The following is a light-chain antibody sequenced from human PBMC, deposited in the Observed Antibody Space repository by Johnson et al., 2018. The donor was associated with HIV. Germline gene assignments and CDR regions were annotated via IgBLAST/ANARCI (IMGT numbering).Light chain of an antibody. J-gene: IGLJ1*01. CDR1: SSNIGNNY. V-gene: IGLV1-51*02. Sequence: QSVLTQPPSVSAAPGQKVTISCSGSSSNIGNNYVSWYQQLPGTAPKLLIYENNMRPSGIPYRFSGSKSGTSATLGITGLQTGDEADYYCGTWDSSLSALYVFGTGTKVTVL. CDR3: GTWDSSLSALYV. CDR2: ENN.